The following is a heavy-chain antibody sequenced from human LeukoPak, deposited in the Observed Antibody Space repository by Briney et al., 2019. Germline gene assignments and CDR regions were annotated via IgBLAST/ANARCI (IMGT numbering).Heavy chain of an antibody. CDR3: ARDGGDDAFDI. CDR1: GFTFSSYW. Sequence: GGSLRLSCAASGFTFSSYWMHWVRQAPGQGLVWVSRITSDGSSTSYADSVKGRFTIFRDNAKNTLYLQMNSLRAEDTAVYYCARDGGDDAFDIWGQGTMVTVSS. D-gene: IGHD3-10*01. J-gene: IGHJ3*02. CDR2: ITSDGSST. V-gene: IGHV3-74*01.